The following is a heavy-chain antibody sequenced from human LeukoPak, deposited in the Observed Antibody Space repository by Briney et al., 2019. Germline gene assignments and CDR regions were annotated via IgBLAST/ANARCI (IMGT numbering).Heavy chain of an antibody. D-gene: IGHD3-9*01. J-gene: IGHJ4*02. CDR3: ARARRPGYWANFDY. Sequence: GGSPRLSCAASGFIITTYGMHWVRQAPGKGLEWVAFERFDGSNKYYADSVKGRFTISRDNSKNTLYLQMNSLRAEDTAVYYCARARRPGYWANFDYWGQGTLVTVSS. CDR1: GFIITTYG. CDR2: ERFDGSNK. V-gene: IGHV3-30*02.